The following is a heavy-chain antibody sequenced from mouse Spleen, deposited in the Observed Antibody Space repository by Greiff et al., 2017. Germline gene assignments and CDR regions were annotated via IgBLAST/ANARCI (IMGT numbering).Heavy chain of an antibody. CDR1: GYTFTSYT. D-gene: IGHD1-1*01. CDR2: INPSSGYT. V-gene: IGHV1-4*01. J-gene: IGHJ2*01. CDR3: ARESLYYYGSSYPDY. Sequence: VQLQQSGAELARPGASVKMSCKASGYTFTSYTMHWVKQRPGQGLEWIGYINPSSGYTKYNQKFKDKATLTADKSSSTAYMQLSSLTSEDSAVYYCARESLYYYGSSYPDYWGQGTTLTVSS.